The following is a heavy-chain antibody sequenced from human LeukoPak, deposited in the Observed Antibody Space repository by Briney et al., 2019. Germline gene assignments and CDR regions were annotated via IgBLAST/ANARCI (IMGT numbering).Heavy chain of an antibody. CDR2: IYHSGST. Sequence: KTSETLSLTCTVSGGSISSGGYYWSWIRQPPGKGLEWIGYIYHSGSTYYNPSLKSRVTISVDRSKNQFSLKLSSVTAADTAIYYCARLRSGGQVAGVYFDSWGQGTLVTVSS. CDR3: ARLRSGGQVAGVYFDS. D-gene: IGHD6-19*01. CDR1: GGSISSGGYY. J-gene: IGHJ4*02. V-gene: IGHV4-30-2*01.